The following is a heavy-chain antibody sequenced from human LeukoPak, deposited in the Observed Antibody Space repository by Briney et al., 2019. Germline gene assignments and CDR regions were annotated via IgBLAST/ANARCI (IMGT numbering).Heavy chain of an antibody. J-gene: IGHJ4*02. Sequence: GGSLRLSCAASGFTVSSNYMSWVRQTPGKGLEWVSVIYSGGSTYYADSVKGRFTISRDNSKNTLYLQMNSLRAEDTAVYYCARASRGAGTTSWGQGTLVTVSS. D-gene: IGHD1-1*01. CDR2: IYSGGST. CDR1: GFTVSSNY. V-gene: IGHV3-66*01. CDR3: ARASRGAGTTS.